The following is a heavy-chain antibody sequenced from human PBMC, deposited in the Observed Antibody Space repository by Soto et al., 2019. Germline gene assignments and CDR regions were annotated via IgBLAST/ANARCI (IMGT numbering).Heavy chain of an antibody. V-gene: IGHV3-30*18. J-gene: IGHJ4*02. D-gene: IGHD2-21*01. CDR3: AKARVRIVSHNSFDY. Sequence: GRSLRLSGVGSGFSLSDYGMHCVRQPPGKGLEWVALISAEGDKRYYADSVRGRLIISRDNSKGTLYLQMNSLGPDDTAVYFCAKARVRIVSHNSFDYWGQGSPVTVCS. CDR2: ISAEGDKR. CDR1: GFSLSDYG.